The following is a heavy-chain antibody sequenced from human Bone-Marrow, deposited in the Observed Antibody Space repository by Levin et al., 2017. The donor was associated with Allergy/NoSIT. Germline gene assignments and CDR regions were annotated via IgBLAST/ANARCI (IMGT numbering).Heavy chain of an antibody. D-gene: IGHD3-16*01. V-gene: IGHV1-69*13. CDR3: AGGGAYSGRFEP. CDR2: TIPLSRTP. CDR1: GVTFKTYA. Sequence: ASVKVSCKASGVTFKTYAVSWVRRAPGQGLEWMGGTIPLSRTPNYAQRFPDSLVISADDSTSTIYMEFSSLRSEDTAIYYCAGGGAYSGRFEPWGQGTQVTVSS. J-gene: IGHJ5*02.